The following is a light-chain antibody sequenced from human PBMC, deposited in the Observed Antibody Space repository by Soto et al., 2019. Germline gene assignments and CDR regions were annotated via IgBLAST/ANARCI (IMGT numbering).Light chain of an antibody. J-gene: IGKJ3*01. CDR3: QQYNSYPRV. CDR2: DAS. CDR1: QSISSW. V-gene: IGKV1-5*01. Sequence: DIQMTQSPSTLSASVGDRVTITCRASQSISSWLAWYQQKPGKAPKLLIYDASSLESGVPSRFSGSGSGTEFTLTISSLQPDDFATYYCQQYNSYPRVFGPGTKVDIK.